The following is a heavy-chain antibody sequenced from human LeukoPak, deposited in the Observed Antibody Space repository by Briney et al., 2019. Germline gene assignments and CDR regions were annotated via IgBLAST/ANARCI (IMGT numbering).Heavy chain of an antibody. J-gene: IGHJ4*02. D-gene: IGHD1-26*01. CDR1: GGTFSSYA. V-gene: IGHV1-69*13. CDR3: ARGVRRRELLPVFDY. CDR2: IIPIFGTA. Sequence: ASVKVSCKASGGTFSSYAISWVRQAPGQGREWMGGIIPIFGTANYAQKFQGRVTITADESTSTAYMEMSSLRSEDTAVYYCARGVRRRELLPVFDYWGQGTLVTVSS.